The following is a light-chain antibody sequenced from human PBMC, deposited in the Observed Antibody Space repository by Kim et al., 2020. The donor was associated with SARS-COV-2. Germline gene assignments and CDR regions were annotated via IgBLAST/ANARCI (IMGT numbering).Light chain of an antibody. CDR2: GAS. CDR1: QGIINY. J-gene: IGKJ2*01. V-gene: IGKV1-39*01. CDR3: QQSFDIPYT. Sequence: SAAVGDRGTITCRASQGIINYVNWFQQKPGKAPKLLIYGASSLESEVPSRFSGTGSGRDFTLTITNVQPEESATYFCQQSFDIPYTFGQGTKLEI.